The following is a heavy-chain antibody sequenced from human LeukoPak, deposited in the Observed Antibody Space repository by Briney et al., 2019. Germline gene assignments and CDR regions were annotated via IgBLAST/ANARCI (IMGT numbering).Heavy chain of an antibody. CDR2: SYRSGST. CDR3: ARGPDYSTSYAANWFDP. Sequence: KPSETLSLTCTVSGGSISSSPYYWGWVRQPPGKGRECIASSYRSGSTFYDPSLKIRVTVSIDTSKNQFSLRLNSVTSAATAVYFCARGPDYSTSYAANWFDPWGQGTLVTVSS. D-gene: IGHD6-13*01. J-gene: IGHJ5*02. V-gene: IGHV4-39*01. CDR1: GGSISSSPYY.